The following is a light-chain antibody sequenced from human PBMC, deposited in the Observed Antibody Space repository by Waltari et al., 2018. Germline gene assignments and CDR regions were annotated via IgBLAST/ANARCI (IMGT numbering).Light chain of an antibody. CDR3: SSYPSSSTVV. J-gene: IGLJ2*01. CDR2: EVS. Sequence: QSALTQPASVAGSPGQAITISCTGTSSDVCGYNYVSWYQQPPGKAPQLMIYEVSNRPSGVSHRFSGSKSGHPASLTISGLQAEDEADYYCSSYPSSSTVVFGGGTKLTVL. V-gene: IGLV2-14*01. CDR1: SSDVCGYNY.